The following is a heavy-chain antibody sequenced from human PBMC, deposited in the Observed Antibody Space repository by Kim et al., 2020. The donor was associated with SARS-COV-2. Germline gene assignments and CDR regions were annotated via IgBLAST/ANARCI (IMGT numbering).Heavy chain of an antibody. D-gene: IGHD3-10*01. CDR3: ARTYFYGSGSYVAFDV. J-gene: IGHJ3*01. CDR1: GYSLSRGYY. CDR2: ISHSGST. Sequence: SETLSLTCSVSGYSLSRGYYWGWIRQPPGKGLEWIGTISHSGSTYYNPSLKSRVTISGDTSKNQFSLKMNFVTAADTAVYYCARTYFYGSGSYVAFDVWGQGTKVIVSS. V-gene: IGHV4-38-2*02.